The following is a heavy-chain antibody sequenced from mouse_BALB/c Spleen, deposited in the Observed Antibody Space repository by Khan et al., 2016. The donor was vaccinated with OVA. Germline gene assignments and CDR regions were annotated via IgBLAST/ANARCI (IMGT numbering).Heavy chain of an antibody. CDR3: ARSGTISTVVATDFDS. J-gene: IGHJ2*01. CDR2: IKYSGST. D-gene: IGHD1-1*01. V-gene: IGHV3-2*02. Sequence: VQLQQSGPGLVKPSQSLSLTCTVTGYSITSDYAWNWIRQFPGNKLEWMGYIKYSGSTSYNPSPKSRISITRNTSQNQFFLQLSSVTTEDTATYYCARSGTISTVVATDFDSWGQGTTLTVSS. CDR1: GYSITSDYA.